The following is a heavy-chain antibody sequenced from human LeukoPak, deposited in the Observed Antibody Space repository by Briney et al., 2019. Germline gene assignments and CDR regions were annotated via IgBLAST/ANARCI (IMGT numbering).Heavy chain of an antibody. Sequence: SETLSLTCTVSGGSISSYYWSWIRQPPGKELEWIGYIYYSGSTNYNPSLKSRVTISVDTSKNQFSLKLSSVTAADTAVYYCARRRGYCSGGSCYALDYWGQGTLVTVSS. D-gene: IGHD2-15*01. CDR3: ARRRGYCSGGSCYALDY. CDR1: GGSISSYY. V-gene: IGHV4-59*08. J-gene: IGHJ4*02. CDR2: IYYSGST.